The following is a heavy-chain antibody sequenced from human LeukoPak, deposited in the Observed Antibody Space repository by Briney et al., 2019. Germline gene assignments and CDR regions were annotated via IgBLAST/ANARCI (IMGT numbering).Heavy chain of an antibody. CDR3: ARDLRLKSDAFDI. J-gene: IGHJ3*02. D-gene: IGHD3-16*01. CDR2: IYHSGST. Sequence: SETLSLTCTVSGGSISSGGYYWSWIRQPPGKGLEWIGYIYHSGSTYYNPSLKSRVTISVDTSKNQFSLKLSSVTAADTAVYYCARDLRLKSDAFDIWGQGTMVTVSS. CDR1: GGSISSGGYY. V-gene: IGHV4-30-2*01.